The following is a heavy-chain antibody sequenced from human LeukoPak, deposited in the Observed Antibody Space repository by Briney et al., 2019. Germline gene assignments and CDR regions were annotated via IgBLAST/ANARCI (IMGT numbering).Heavy chain of an antibody. J-gene: IGHJ4*02. D-gene: IGHD4/OR15-4a*01. CDR1: RFTFINAW. Sequence: GGSLRLSCAASRFTFINAWMNWVRQAPGKGLEWVGRIKSKADGETTDYAAPVKGRFTISRDDSNNMVYLQMSSPKVEDTAVYYCAIDEPNYAPYDFDYWGQGTLVTVSS. V-gene: IGHV3-15*01. CDR3: AIDEPNYAPYDFDY. CDR2: IKSKADGETT.